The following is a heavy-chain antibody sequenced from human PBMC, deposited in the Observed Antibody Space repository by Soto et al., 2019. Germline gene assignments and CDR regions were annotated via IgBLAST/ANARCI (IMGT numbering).Heavy chain of an antibody. Sequence: GGSLRLSCAASGFTFSSYGMHWVRQAPGKGLEWVAVIWYDGSNKYYADSVKGRFTISRDNSKNTLYLQMNSLRAEDTAVYYCARDWVITFGGVIVPSAFDIWGQGTMVTVSS. CDR2: IWYDGSNK. D-gene: IGHD3-16*02. CDR3: ARDWVITFGGVIVPSAFDI. V-gene: IGHV3-33*01. CDR1: GFTFSSYG. J-gene: IGHJ3*02.